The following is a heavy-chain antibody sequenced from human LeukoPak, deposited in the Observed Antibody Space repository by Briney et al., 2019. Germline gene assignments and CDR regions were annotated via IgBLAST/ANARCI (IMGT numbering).Heavy chain of an antibody. CDR1: GGSFSGYY. J-gene: IGHJ5*02. Sequence: SETLSLTCAVYGGSFSGYYWSWIRQPPGKGLEWIGYIYYSGSTNYNPSLKSRVTMSVDTSKNKLSLKLSSVTTTDTAVYYCVRGPYGSGISNWFDPWGQGTLVIVSS. D-gene: IGHD3-10*01. CDR3: VRGPYGSGISNWFDP. CDR2: IYYSGST. V-gene: IGHV4-59*01.